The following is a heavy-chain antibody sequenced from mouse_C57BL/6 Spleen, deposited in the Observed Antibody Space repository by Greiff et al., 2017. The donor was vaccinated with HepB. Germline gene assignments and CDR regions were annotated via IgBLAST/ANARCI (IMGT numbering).Heavy chain of an antibody. Sequence: DVKLVESEGGLVQPGSSMKLSCTASGFTFSDYYVAWVRQVPEKGLEWVANINYDGSSTYYLDSLKSRFIISRDNAKNILYLQMSSLKSEDTATYYCARRADGSDWYFDVWGTGTTVTVSS. V-gene: IGHV5-16*01. CDR2: INYDGSST. CDR3: ARRADGSDWYFDV. D-gene: IGHD1-1*01. J-gene: IGHJ1*03. CDR1: GFTFSDYY.